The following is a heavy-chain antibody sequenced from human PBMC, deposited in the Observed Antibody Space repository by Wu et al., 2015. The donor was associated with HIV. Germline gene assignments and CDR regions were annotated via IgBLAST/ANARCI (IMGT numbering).Heavy chain of an antibody. D-gene: IGHD3-16*01. J-gene: IGHJ6*01. Sequence: QVQLVQSGAEVKRPGASVTVSCKTSGYTFPNYDIHWVRQASGQGLEWMGWMNPRSGNTGYARKFQGRVTMTRDNPTNTAYMELSSLRPDDTAVYYCARRGDYYYY. CDR1: GYTFPNYD. CDR2: MNPRSGNT. V-gene: IGHV1-8*01. CDR3: ARRGDYYYY.